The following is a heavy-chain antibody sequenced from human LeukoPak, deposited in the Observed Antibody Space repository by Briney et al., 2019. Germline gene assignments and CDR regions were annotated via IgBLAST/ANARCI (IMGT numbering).Heavy chain of an antibody. J-gene: IGHJ5*02. CDR1: GHSFNSNW. D-gene: IGHD1-26*01. CDR2: IYPGDSDT. CDR3: AGLVGATNWFDP. Sequence: GESLKISCKGSGHSFNSNWIGWVRQMPGKGLEWMGIIYPGDSDTRYSPPFQGQVIISADKSISTAYLQWSSLKASDSAIYCCAGLVGATNWFDPWGQGTLVTVSS. V-gene: IGHV5-51*01.